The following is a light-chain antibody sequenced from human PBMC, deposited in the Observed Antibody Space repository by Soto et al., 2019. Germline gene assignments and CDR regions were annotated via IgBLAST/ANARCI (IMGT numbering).Light chain of an antibody. CDR3: QVWDSSTFVV. J-gene: IGLJ2*01. CDR1: NIGSKN. Sequence: SYELTQPLSVSVALGQTARITCGGNNIGSKNVHWYQQKPGQAPVLVIHRDSNRPSGIPERFSGYNSGNTATLTISRAQAGDDADYYCQVWDSSTFVVFGGGTKLTVL. V-gene: IGLV3-9*01. CDR2: RDS.